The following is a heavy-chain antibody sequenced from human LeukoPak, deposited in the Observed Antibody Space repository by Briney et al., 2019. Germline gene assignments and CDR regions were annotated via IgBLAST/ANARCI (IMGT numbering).Heavy chain of an antibody. CDR3: AREKGYRDIVDY. V-gene: IGHV3-7*01. CDR2: IKQDGSEK. D-gene: IGHD2-15*01. Sequence: GGSLRLSCAASGFTFSNYYMSWIRQAPGKGLEWVANIKQDGSEKYYVDSVKGRFTISRDNAKNSLYLQMNSLRAEDTAVYYCAREKGYRDIVDYWGQGTLVTVSS. CDR1: GFTFSNYY. J-gene: IGHJ4*02.